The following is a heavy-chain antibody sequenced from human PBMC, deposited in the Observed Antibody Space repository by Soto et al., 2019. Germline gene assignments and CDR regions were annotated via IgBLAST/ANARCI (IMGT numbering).Heavy chain of an antibody. Sequence: TSENPSLTCAVSGGSQSTGGYPPGWIRQPPGKGLEWIGYIYHSGSTYYNPSLKSRVTISVDRSKNQFSLKLSSVTAADTAVYYCARDLDGMDVWGQGTTVTVSS. V-gene: IGHV4-30-2*01. CDR2: IYHSGST. CDR3: ARDLDGMDV. J-gene: IGHJ6*02. CDR1: GGSQSTGGYP.